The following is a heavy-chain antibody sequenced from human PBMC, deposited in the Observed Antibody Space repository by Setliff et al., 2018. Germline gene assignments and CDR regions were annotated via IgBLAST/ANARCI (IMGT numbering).Heavy chain of an antibody. J-gene: IGHJ3*02. D-gene: IGHD1-1*01. Sequence: SETLSLTCTVSGGSISSDYWTWIRQPPGEGLEWIGYIFYSGNTEYNPSLKSRVTISVDTSKSQFSLKLTSVTAADTAVYYCARIRGPTGNCQEAFDIWSEGTMVTVSS. CDR2: IFYSGNT. CDR3: ARIRGPTGNCQEAFDI. V-gene: IGHV4-59*01. CDR1: GGSISSDY.